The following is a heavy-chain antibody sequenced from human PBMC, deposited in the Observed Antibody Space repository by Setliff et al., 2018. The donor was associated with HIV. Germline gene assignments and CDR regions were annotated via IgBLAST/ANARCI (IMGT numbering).Heavy chain of an antibody. CDR2: IKSKTDGGTT. Sequence: GSLRLPCAASAFTFSNSWMSWVRQAPGKRREWVGRIKSKTDGGTTDFAAPVKGRFTISRDDSKNTLYLQMNSLKIEDTAVYYCTTVTRLVDWGQGALVTVSS. D-gene: IGHD2-21*01. V-gene: IGHV3-15*01. J-gene: IGHJ4*02. CDR3: TTVTRLVD. CDR1: AFTFSNSW.